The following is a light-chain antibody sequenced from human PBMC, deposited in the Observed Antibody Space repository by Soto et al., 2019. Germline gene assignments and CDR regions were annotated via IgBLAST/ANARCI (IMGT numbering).Light chain of an antibody. V-gene: IGLV2-18*02. Sequence: CTGTSSDVGSYNRVSWYQQPPGTAPKLMIXEVSNRPSGVPDRFSGSKSGNTASLTISGLQAEDEADYYCSSYTSSSTLVFGGGTKLTVL. J-gene: IGLJ2*01. CDR1: SSDVGSYNR. CDR2: EVS. CDR3: SSYTSSSTLV.